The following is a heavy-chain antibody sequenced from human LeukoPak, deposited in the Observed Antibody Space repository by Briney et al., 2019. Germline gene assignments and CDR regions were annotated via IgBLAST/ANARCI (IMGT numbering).Heavy chain of an antibody. V-gene: IGHV3-30*02. CDR1: GFSFSSYG. Sequence: GGSLRLSCAASGFSFSSYGMHSVRQAPGKGLEWVTFIRYDGSNKYYADCVKGRFTISRDNSKNTLYLQMNSLRTEDTAVYYCAKDSSGSSWYWDYWGQGTLVTVSS. CDR3: AKDSSGSSWYWDY. D-gene: IGHD6-13*01. J-gene: IGHJ4*02. CDR2: IRYDGSNK.